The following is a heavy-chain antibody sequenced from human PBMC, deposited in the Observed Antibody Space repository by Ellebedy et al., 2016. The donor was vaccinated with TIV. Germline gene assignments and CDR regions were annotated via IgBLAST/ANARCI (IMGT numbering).Heavy chain of an antibody. D-gene: IGHD6-19*01. V-gene: IGHV1-8*01. CDR3: ARVQRGRGWGSSHYYYGMDV. Sequence: ASVKVSCQASGYTFTKYGISWVRQATGQGLEWMGWVDPNSGITGNEQKFHGRVTRTWNNSTGTVGMELRSLTSADTAVYFCARVQRGRGWGSSHYYYGMDVWGQGATVTVSS. CDR2: VDPNSGIT. J-gene: IGHJ6*02. CDR1: GYTFTKYG.